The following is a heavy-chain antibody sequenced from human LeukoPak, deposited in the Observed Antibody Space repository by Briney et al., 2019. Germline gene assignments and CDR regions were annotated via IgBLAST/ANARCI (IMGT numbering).Heavy chain of an antibody. J-gene: IGHJ4*02. CDR3: ARTSIGPGY. V-gene: IGHV5-51*01. CDR2: IYPGDSDT. CDR1: GYNFANSW. Sequence: GESLKISCEGSGYNFANSWIAWVRQMPGKGLEWMGIIYPGDSDTRYSPSFQGQVTISADKSISTAYLQWSSLKASDTAMYYCARTSIGPGYWGQGTLVTVSS.